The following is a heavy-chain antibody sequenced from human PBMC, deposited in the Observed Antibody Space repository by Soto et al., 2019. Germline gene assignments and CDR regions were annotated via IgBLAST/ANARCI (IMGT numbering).Heavy chain of an antibody. CDR2: ISSSSSYI. Sequence: GGSLRLSCAASGFTFSSYSMNWVRQAPGKGLEWVSSISSSSSYIYYADSVKGRFTISRDNAKNSLYLQMNSLRAEDTAVYYCARVRLLWFGELLRDDAFDIWGQGTMVTV. J-gene: IGHJ3*02. CDR1: GFTFSSYS. CDR3: ARVRLLWFGELLRDDAFDI. D-gene: IGHD3-10*01. V-gene: IGHV3-21*01.